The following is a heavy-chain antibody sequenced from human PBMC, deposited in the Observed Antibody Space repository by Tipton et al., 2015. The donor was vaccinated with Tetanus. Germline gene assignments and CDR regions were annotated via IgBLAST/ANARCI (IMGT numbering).Heavy chain of an antibody. V-gene: IGHV1-2*06. CDR3: ARASSSTSCYACYYYGMDV. J-gene: IGHJ6*02. Sequence: QSGPEVKKPGASVKVSCKASGYTFTGYYMHWVRQAPGQGLEWMGRINPNSGGTNYAQKFQGRVTMTRDTSISTAYMELSRLRSDDTAVYYCARASSSTSCYACYYYGMDVWGQGTTVTVSS. CDR1: GYTFTGYY. D-gene: IGHD2-2*01. CDR2: INPNSGGT.